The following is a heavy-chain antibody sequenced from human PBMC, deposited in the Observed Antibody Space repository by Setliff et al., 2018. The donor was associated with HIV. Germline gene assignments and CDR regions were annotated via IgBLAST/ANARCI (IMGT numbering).Heavy chain of an antibody. Sequence: KVSCKASGYTFTNYGITWLRQAPGQGPEWMGWISTYSGSTKYAENLQGRVTMTTDTSTSTAYMELRSLRSDDTAVYYCARDPTTALHPPLNWFDPWGQGTLVTVSS. D-gene: IGHD4-17*01. CDR1: GYTFTNYG. CDR2: ISTYSGST. J-gene: IGHJ5*02. CDR3: ARDPTTALHPPLNWFDP. V-gene: IGHV1-18*01.